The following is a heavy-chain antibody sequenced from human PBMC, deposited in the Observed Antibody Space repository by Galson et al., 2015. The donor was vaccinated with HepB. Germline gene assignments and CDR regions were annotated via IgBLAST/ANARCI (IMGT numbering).Heavy chain of an antibody. CDR1: GYSFTNYW. CDR2: IYPGDSDT. J-gene: IGHJ6*02. V-gene: IGHV5-51*03. CDR3: ARRGVVAATLAV. Sequence: QSGAEVKKPGESLKISCEGSGYSFTNYWIAWVRQMPGKGLEYMGIIYPGDSDTRYSPSFQGQVTISADNSISTAYLQWSSLKASDSGVYYCARRGVVAATLAVWGQGTTVIVSS. D-gene: IGHD2-15*01.